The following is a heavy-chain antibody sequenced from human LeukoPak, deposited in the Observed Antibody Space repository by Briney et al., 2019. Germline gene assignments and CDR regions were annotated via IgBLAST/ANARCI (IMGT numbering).Heavy chain of an antibody. CDR2: IYYNGAT. D-gene: IGHD7-27*01. CDR1: GGSISSGNNY. V-gene: IGHV4-30-4*01. CDR3: ASLPLGCSPYYFDY. Sequence: PSQTLSLTCSVSGGSISSGNNYWSWIRQSPGKGLEWLGHIYYNGATYYNPSLKTPIAISVDTSKNQFSLNLESVTAADTAVYFCASLPLGCSPYYFDYWGQGILVTVSS. J-gene: IGHJ4*02.